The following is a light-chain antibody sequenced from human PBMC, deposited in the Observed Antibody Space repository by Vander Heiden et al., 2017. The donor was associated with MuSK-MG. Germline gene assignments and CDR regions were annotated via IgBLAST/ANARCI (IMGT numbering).Light chain of an antibody. V-gene: IGKV1-5*01. Sequence: DIQVTQSPSTQSASVGDTVTITCRASQSLNTWLAWYQQKPGRAPTLLIYDGSSLQRGVPSRFSGSGSGTVFTLTITSLQPDDFATYYCQQDSNSSQTFGQGTKVEI. CDR1: QSLNTW. J-gene: IGKJ1*01. CDR2: DGS. CDR3: QQDSNSSQT.